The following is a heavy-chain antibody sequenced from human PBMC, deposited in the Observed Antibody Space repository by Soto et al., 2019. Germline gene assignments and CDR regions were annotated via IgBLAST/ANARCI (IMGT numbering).Heavy chain of an antibody. J-gene: IGHJ5*02. CDR2: IIPIFGSA. CDR1: GGTFSNYA. CDR3: AKDGGKDGYFGNWLDP. V-gene: IGHV1-69*13. D-gene: IGHD5-18*01. Sequence: SVKVSFKASGGTFSNYAITWVRQAPGQGLEWLGRIIPIFGSANYAQKFQGRVTITADESTTTAYMELSSLRSDDTAVYYCAKDGGKDGYFGNWLDPWGQGTLVTVSS.